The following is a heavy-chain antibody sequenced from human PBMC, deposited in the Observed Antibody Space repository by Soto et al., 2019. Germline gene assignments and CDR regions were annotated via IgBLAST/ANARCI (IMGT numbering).Heavy chain of an antibody. CDR3: ARDGVSSTEYTLNYGNYFDY. D-gene: IGHD1-7*01. CDR2: ISYDGNNK. CDR1: GFTYSTYT. Sequence: QVQLVESGGGVVQPGRSLRLSCAASGFTYSTYTMHWVRQAPGKGLEWVAVISYDGNNKFYADSVKGRFTISRDSTKQTLYLQMNSLRPDDTAMDYCARDGVSSTEYTLNYGNYFDYWGQGALVTVSS. V-gene: IGHV3-30-3*01. J-gene: IGHJ4*02.